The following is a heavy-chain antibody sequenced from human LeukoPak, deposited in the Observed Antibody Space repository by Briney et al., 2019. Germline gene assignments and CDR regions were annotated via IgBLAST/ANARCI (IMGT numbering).Heavy chain of an antibody. V-gene: IGHV1-46*01. J-gene: IGHJ4*02. CDR2: INPSGGST. Sequence: GASVKASCKASGYIFTSYYMEWVRQAPGQGLEWMGIINPSGGSTSYAQKFQGRVTMTRDTSTSTFYMEMSSLRSEDTAVYYCARDRSLAAAVYYFDYWGQGTLITVSS. D-gene: IGHD6-13*01. CDR3: ARDRSLAAAVYYFDY. CDR1: GYIFTSYY.